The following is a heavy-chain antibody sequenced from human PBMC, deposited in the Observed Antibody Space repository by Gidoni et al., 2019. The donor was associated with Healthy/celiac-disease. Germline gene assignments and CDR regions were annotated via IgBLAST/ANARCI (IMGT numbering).Heavy chain of an antibody. Sequence: QVQLQESGPGLVKPSETLSLTCTVSGGSISSYYWSWIRQPAGKGLEWIGRIYTSGSTNYNPSLKSRVTMSVDTSKNQFSLKLSSVTAADTAVYYCAREPRDYDILTGYYYYGMDVWGQGTTVTVSS. D-gene: IGHD3-9*01. CDR1: GGSISSYY. CDR2: IYTSGST. CDR3: AREPRDYDILTGYYYYGMDV. J-gene: IGHJ6*02. V-gene: IGHV4-4*07.